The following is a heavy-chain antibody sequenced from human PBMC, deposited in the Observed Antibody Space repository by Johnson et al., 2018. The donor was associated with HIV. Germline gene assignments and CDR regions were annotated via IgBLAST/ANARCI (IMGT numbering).Heavy chain of an antibody. J-gene: IGHJ3*01. D-gene: IGHD5-12*01. V-gene: IGHV3-30*02. CDR3: AKDVAQWLVRAFDV. CDR1: GFTFSSYG. CDR2: IRYDGSNK. Sequence: QMQLVESGGGVVQPGGSLRLSCAASGFTFSSYGMHWVRQAPGKWLEWVAFIRYDGSNKYYADSVKGRFTISRDNSKNTLYLQINSLRAEDTAVYYCAKDVAQWLVRAFDVWGQGTMVTVSS.